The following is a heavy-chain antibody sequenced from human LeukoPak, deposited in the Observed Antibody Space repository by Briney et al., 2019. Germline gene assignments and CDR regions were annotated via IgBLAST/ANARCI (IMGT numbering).Heavy chain of an antibody. CDR1: GNYW. J-gene: IGHJ4*02. CDR3: VSFYETY. CDR2: NSDGSWT. V-gene: IGHV3-74*01. Sequence: GGSLRLSCAASGNYWMHWVRQAPGKGLVWVSHNSDGSWTSYADSVKGRFTISKDNAKNTVYLQMNSLRAEDTAVYYCVSFYETYWGRGTLVTVPS. D-gene: IGHD2/OR15-2a*01.